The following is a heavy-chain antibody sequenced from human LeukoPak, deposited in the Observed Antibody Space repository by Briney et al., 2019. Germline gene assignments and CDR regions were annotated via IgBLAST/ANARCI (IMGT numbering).Heavy chain of an antibody. CDR1: GGTLSSYA. CDR3: ARGSIVGATYYYYGMDV. CDR2: IIPILGIA. V-gene: IGHV1-69*10. Sequence: ASVKVSCKASGGTLSSYAISWVRQAPGQGLEWMGGIIPILGIANYAQKFQGRVTITADKSTSTAYMELSSLRSEDTAVYYCARGSIVGATYYYYGMDVWGQGTTVTVSS. D-gene: IGHD1-26*01. J-gene: IGHJ6*02.